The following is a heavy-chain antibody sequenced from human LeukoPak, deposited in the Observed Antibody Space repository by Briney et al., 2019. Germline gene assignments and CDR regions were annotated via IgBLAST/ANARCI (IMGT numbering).Heavy chain of an antibody. Sequence: GGSLRLSCAASGFTLSTTSMNWVRQAPGKGLEWISYIDKSSNPIYYADSVKGRFTISRDNAKNSLYLQMNSLRAEDTAVYYCASGSPSSSSWSDSHWYYYYGMDVWGQGTTVTVSS. V-gene: IGHV3-48*04. D-gene: IGHD6-13*01. CDR2: IDKSSNPI. CDR1: GFTLSTTS. J-gene: IGHJ6*02. CDR3: ASGSPSSSSWSDSHWYYYYGMDV.